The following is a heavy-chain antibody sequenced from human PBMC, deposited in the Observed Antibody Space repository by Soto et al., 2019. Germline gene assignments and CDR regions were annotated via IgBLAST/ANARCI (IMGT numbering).Heavy chain of an antibody. D-gene: IGHD6-13*01. CDR3: AKQRKVTTAVGQMSLDS. J-gene: IGHJ4*02. Sequence: PQQISWQGAEDNFVDYGSAWVLQIHGRGLEWVGLIYPGDSDTRYNPSVQGQVTISVDRSTDTAYLQWNRLKASDSGTYYCAKQRKVTTAVGQMSLDSWGQGTLVTVYS. CDR1: EDNFVDYG. V-gene: IGHV5-51*01. CDR2: IYPGDSDT.